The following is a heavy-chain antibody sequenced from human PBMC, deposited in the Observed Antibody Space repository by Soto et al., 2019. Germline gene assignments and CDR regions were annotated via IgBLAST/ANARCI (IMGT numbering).Heavy chain of an antibody. CDR1: GGSISSHY. CDR3: ARGGDNSPRYYSL. V-gene: IGHV4-59*11. J-gene: IGHJ4*02. D-gene: IGHD3-10*01. Sequence: SETLSLTCTVSGGSISSHYWTWIRQTPGKGLEWIGYIFYNGRTNYSPSLESRVTISVDTSKNQLSLKVRSVTAADTAVYYCARGGDNSPRYYSLWGQGTQVTVSS. CDR2: IFYNGRT.